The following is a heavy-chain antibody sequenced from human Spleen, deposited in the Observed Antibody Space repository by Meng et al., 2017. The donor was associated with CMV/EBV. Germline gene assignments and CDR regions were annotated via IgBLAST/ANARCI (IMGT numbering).Heavy chain of an antibody. CDR3: ARDFGFEQQLGHKPYYYYGMDV. CDR1: GFTFSSYS. Sequence: GESLKISCAASGFTFSSYSMNWVRQAPGKGLEWVSSISSSGTYVNYADSVKGRFTISRDNAKKSLSLQINSLRAEDTAMYYCARDFGFEQQLGHKPYYYYGMDVWGQGTTVTVSS. J-gene: IGHJ6*02. D-gene: IGHD6-13*01. V-gene: IGHV3-21*01. CDR2: ISSSGTYV.